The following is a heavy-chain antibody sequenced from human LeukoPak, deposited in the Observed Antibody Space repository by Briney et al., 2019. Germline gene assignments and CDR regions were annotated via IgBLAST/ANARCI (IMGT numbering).Heavy chain of an antibody. CDR1: GDSVFSNSS. CDR2: TYYRSKWYN. J-gene: IGHJ4*02. D-gene: IGHD1-26*01. Sequence: SQTLSLTCAMSGDSVFSNSSWNWIRQSPSRGLEWLGRTYYRSKWYNDYGVSVKSRININPDTSKNHFSLQLSSVTPEDTAVYYCARSQTGGTFDYWGQGALVTVSS. V-gene: IGHV6-1*01. CDR3: ARSQTGGTFDY.